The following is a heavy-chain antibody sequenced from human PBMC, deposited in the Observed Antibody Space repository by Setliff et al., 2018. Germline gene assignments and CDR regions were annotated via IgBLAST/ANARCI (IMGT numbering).Heavy chain of an antibody. Sequence: SETLSLTCAVYGGSFSGYSWSWIRQPPGKGLEWIGSIYNSGYTHYKPSLQSRATISVDTSKSQFSLNLSNVTAADTAVYYCASGLGFDYWGPGSLVTVSS. CDR1: GGSFSGYS. CDR3: ASGLGFDY. J-gene: IGHJ4*01. CDR2: IYNSGYT. V-gene: IGHV4-34*01. D-gene: IGHD7-27*01.